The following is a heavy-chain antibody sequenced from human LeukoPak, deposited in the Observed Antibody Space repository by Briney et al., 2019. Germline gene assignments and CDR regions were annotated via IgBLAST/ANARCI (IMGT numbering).Heavy chain of an antibody. CDR2: IKRKTDGGTK. Sequence: VNPGGSLTLSCAVSGFTSSNAWMSWVRQAPGKGLEWVGRIKRKTDGGTKDYAAPVKGRFTISRDDSKNTLYLQMNSLKTENTAVYYCATFDYAAFLIWGQGTMVTVSS. J-gene: IGHJ3*02. D-gene: IGHD4/OR15-4a*01. CDR1: GFTSSNAW. V-gene: IGHV3-15*01. CDR3: ATFDYAAFLI.